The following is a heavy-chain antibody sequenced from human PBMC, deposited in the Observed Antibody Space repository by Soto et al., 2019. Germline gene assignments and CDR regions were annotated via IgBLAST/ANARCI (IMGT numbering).Heavy chain of an antibody. V-gene: IGHV1-8*01. CDR3: ARVPYSSSWYGRGYWFDP. CDR1: GYTFTSYD. CDR2: MNPNSGNT. J-gene: IGHJ5*02. D-gene: IGHD6-13*01. Sequence: QVQLVQSGAEVKKPGASVKVSLKASGYTFTSYDINWVRQATGQGLEWMGWMNPNSGNTGYAQKFQGRVTMTRNTSISTAYMELSSLRSEDTAVYYCARVPYSSSWYGRGYWFDPWGQGTLVTVSS.